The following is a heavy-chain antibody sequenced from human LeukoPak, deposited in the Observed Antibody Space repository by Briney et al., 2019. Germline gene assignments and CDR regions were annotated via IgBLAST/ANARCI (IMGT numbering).Heavy chain of an antibody. D-gene: IGHD3-9*01. CDR2: IYYSGST. J-gene: IGHJ5*02. CDR3: ARAPYYDILTGYGPRNWFDP. Sequence: SETLSLTCTVSGGSISSYYWSWIRQPPGKGLEWIGYIYYSGSTYYNPSLKSRVTISVDTSKNQFSLKLSSVTAADTAVYYCARAPYYDILTGYGPRNWFDPWGQGTLVTVSS. V-gene: IGHV4-59*12. CDR1: GGSISSYY.